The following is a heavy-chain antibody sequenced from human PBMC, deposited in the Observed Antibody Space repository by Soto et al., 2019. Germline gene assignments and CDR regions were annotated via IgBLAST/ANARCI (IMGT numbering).Heavy chain of an antibody. CDR1: GGSISSYY. CDR3: ARHGGSSSWYRRSGYYCYGMDV. V-gene: IGHV4-59*08. Sequence: PSETLSLTCTVSGGSISSYYWSWIRQPPGKGLEWIGYIYYSGSTNYNPSLKSRVTISVDTSKNQFSLKLSSVTAADTAVYYCARHGGSSSWYRRSGYYCYGMDVWGQGTTVIVSS. J-gene: IGHJ6*01. D-gene: IGHD6-13*01. CDR2: IYYSGST.